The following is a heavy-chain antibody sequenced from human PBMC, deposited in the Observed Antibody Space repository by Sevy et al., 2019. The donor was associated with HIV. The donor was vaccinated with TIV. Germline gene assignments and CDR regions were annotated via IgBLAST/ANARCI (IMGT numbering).Heavy chain of an antibody. D-gene: IGHD3-10*01. Sequence: GGSLRLSCTASGFAFSTYGMHWVRQAPGKGLEWVAFIWYEGINKDYAEPVKGRFTISRDNSKNTLYLQMNSLRVDDTAVYYCARERRSSGIDYWGQRTLVTVSS. CDR2: IWYEGINK. CDR3: ARERRSSGIDY. J-gene: IGHJ4*01. V-gene: IGHV3-33*01. CDR1: GFAFSTYG.